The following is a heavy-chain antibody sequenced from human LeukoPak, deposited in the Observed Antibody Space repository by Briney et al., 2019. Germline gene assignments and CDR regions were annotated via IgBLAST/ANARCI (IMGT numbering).Heavy chain of an antibody. CDR3: ARDTKGGYFDL. CDR1: GFTFSNSA. J-gene: IGHJ4*02. Sequence: GGSLRLSCAASGFTFSNSAMSWVRQAPGKGLEWLANIKEDGTREYYVESVKGRFTISKDNAKTSLYLQLSSLRAEDTAVYYCARDTKGGYFDLWGQGTLVTVSS. CDR2: IKEDGTRE. V-gene: IGHV3-7*01.